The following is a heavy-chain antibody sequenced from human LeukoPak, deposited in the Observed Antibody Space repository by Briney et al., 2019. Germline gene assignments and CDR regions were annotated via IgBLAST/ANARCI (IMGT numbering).Heavy chain of an antibody. CDR1: GGSISSYY. J-gene: IGHJ5*02. CDR3: ARGGYSSSSPRANWFDP. Sequence: SETLSLTCTVSGGSISSYYWSWIRQPPGKGLEWIGCIYYSGSTNYNPSLKSRVTISVDTSKNQFSLKLSSVTAADTAVYYCARGGYSSSSPRANWFDPWGQGTLVTVSS. D-gene: IGHD6-6*01. CDR2: IYYSGST. V-gene: IGHV4-59*01.